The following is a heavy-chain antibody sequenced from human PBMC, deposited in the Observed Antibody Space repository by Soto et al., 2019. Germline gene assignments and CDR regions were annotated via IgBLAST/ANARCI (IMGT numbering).Heavy chain of an antibody. CDR1: GFTFISYA. J-gene: IGHJ4*02. V-gene: IGHV3-30-3*01. CDR3: ARELGHSSRYFDY. Sequence: GGSLRLSCAASGFTFISYAMHWVRQAPGKGLEWVAVISYDGSNKYYADSVKGRFTISRDNSKNTLYLQMNSLRAEDTAVYYCARELGHSSRYFDYWGQGTLVTVSS. CDR2: ISYDGSNK. D-gene: IGHD6-13*01.